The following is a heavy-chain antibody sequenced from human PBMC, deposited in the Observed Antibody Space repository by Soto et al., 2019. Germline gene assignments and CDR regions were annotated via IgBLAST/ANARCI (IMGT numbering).Heavy chain of an antibody. CDR3: ARGGGAAGDFDT. CDR2: ISGTTGYI. CDR1: GFTFSDHY. J-gene: IGHJ4*02. D-gene: IGHD6-13*01. Sequence: QVQLVESGGGLVKPGGSLRLSCAASGFTFSDHYMSWIRQAPGKGLEWVSYISGTTGYIGYADSVKGRFTISRDNAKNSLYLQMNSLRVEDTAVYYCARGGGAAGDFDTGAREPWSPSPQ. V-gene: IGHV3-11*06.